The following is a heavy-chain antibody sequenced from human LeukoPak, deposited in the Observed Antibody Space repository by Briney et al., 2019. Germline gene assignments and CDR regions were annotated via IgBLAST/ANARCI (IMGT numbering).Heavy chain of an antibody. D-gene: IGHD2-2*01. CDR2: ISYDGSNK. V-gene: IGHV3-30*03. Sequence: GGSLRLSCAASGFTFSSYGMHWVRQAPGKGLEWVAVISYDGSNKYYADSVKGRFTISRDNSKNTLYLQMNSLRAEDTAVYYCAREGYCASSSCHFDYWGQGALVTVSS. CDR1: GFTFSSYG. CDR3: AREGYCASSSCHFDY. J-gene: IGHJ4*02.